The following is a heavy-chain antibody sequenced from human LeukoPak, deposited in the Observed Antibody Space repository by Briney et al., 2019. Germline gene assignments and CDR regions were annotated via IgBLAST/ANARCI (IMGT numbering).Heavy chain of an antibody. V-gene: IGHV6-1*01. CDR2: TCYRSRWSY. J-gene: IGHJ3*02. Sequence: SQTLSLTCAISGDSVSSKSVAWNWIRLSPSRGLEWLGRTCYRSRWSYYYAVSVESRISINPDTSRNQLSLQLSSVTPEDTAVYFCARDKAWAFDIWGQGILVTVSS. CDR1: GDSVSSKSVA. CDR3: ARDKAWAFDI.